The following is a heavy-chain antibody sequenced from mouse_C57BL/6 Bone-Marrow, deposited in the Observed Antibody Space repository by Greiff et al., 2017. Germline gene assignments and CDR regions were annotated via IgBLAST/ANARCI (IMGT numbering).Heavy chain of an antibody. J-gene: IGHJ1*03. Sequence: EVKLQESGPVLVKPGASVKMSCKASGYTFTDYYMNWVKQSHGKSLEWIGVINPYNGGTSYNQKFKGKATLTVDKSSSTAYMELNSLTSEDSAVYYCALLYDYDGYWYFDVWGTGTTVTVSS. D-gene: IGHD2-4*01. CDR3: ALLYDYDGYWYFDV. CDR1: GYTFTDYY. V-gene: IGHV1-19*01. CDR2: INPYNGGT.